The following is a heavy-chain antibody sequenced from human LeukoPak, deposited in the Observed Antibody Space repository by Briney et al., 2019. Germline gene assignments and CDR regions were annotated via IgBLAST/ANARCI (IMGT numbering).Heavy chain of an antibody. J-gene: IGHJ3*02. CDR1: GFTFSSYD. CDR3: ARAGLVYDSSGYYLRDDAFDI. CDR2: IGTAGDT. Sequence: GGSLRLSCAASGFTFSSYDMHWVRQATGKGLEWVSAIGTAGDTYYPGSVKGRFTISRENAKTSLYLQMNSLRAGDPAVYYCARAGLVYDSSGYYLRDDAFDIWGQGTMVTVSS. D-gene: IGHD3-22*01. V-gene: IGHV3-13*01.